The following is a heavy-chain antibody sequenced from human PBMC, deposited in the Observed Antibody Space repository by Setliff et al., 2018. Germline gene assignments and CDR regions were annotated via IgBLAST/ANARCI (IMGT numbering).Heavy chain of an antibody. CDR2: INPGGSEE. CDR3: ARDQFRNSGGLYS. Sequence: GGSLRLSCAGSGFAFSSYAMSWVRQAPGKGLEWVANINPGGSEEYYLDSVKGRFTISRDNAKTSLYLLMNSLRADDTAVYYCARDQFRNSGGLYSWGQGTLVTVSS. V-gene: IGHV3-7*01. D-gene: IGHD1-7*01. CDR1: GFAFSSYA. J-gene: IGHJ5*02.